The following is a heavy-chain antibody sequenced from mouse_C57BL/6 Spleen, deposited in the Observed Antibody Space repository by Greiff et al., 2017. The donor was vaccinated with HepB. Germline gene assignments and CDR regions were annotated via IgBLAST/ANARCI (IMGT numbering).Heavy chain of an antibody. CDR1: GYTFTDYN. CDR2: INPNNGGT. Sequence: VQLKESGPELVKPGASVKIPCKASGYTFTDYNMDWVKQSQGKSLEWIGDINPNNGGTNYNQKFKGKATLTVDKSYSTAYMELRSLTSEDTAVSYWSRRGWFLSFDYWGQGTTLTVSS. J-gene: IGHJ2*01. CDR3: SRRGWFLSFDY. D-gene: IGHD2-3*01. V-gene: IGHV1-18*01.